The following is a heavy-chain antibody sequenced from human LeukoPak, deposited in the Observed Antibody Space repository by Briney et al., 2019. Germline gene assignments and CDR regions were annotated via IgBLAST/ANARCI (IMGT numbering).Heavy chain of an antibody. CDR2: IIPIFGTA. CDR3: ASEIAVAGYSNLGY. D-gene: IGHD6-19*01. J-gene: IGHJ4*02. CDR1: GGTFSSYA. V-gene: IGHV1-69*05. Sequence: SVKVSCKASGGTFSSYAISWVRQAPGQGLEWMGGIIPIFGTANYAQKFQGRVTITTDESTSTAYMELSSLRSEDPAVYYCASEIAVAGYSNLGYWGQGTLVTVSS.